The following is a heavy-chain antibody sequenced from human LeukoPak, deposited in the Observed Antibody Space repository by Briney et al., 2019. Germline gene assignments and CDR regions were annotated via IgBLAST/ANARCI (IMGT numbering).Heavy chain of an antibody. Sequence: SVKVSYKASGDTFSSYAISWVRQAPGQGLEWMGGIIPIFGSPNYAQRFQGRVTITADKSTSTAYMELSSLTYEDTAVYYCARDVPVEMTVSGYFDFWGQGTLVTVPS. CDR1: GDTFSSYA. V-gene: IGHV1-69*06. D-gene: IGHD5-24*01. J-gene: IGHJ4*02. CDR3: ARDVPVEMTVSGYFDF. CDR2: IIPIFGSP.